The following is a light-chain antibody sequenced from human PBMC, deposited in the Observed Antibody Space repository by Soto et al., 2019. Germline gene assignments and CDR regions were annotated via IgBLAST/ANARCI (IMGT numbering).Light chain of an antibody. V-gene: IGKV3-20*01. CDR1: QSINSKS. J-gene: IGKJ3*01. CDR3: QHYGGSFI. CDR2: NKS. Sequence: EIVLTQSPGTLSLSPGEGATVSCRVSQSINSKSLVWYQRKFGQAPRLLIYNKSSRATGISDRFSGSGSGTDFTLSISRLEPEDFAVYYRQHYGGSFIVGPGTKVDI.